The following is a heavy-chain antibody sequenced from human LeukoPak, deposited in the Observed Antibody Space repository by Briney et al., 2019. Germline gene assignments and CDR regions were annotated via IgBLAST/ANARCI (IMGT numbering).Heavy chain of an antibody. CDR2: ISSSSSSI. CDR1: GFTFSTYI. Sequence: GGSLRLSYEASGFTFSTYIMNWVRQAPGKGLEWVSSISSSSSSIYYTDSVKGRFTISRDNAKNSLYLQMNSLRAEDTAVYYCARDKRPITHAFDLWGRGTMVTVSS. J-gene: IGHJ3*01. D-gene: IGHD3-10*01. V-gene: IGHV3-21*01. CDR3: ARDKRPITHAFDL.